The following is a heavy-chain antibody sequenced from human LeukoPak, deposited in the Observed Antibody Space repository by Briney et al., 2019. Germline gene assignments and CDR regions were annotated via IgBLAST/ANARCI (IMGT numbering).Heavy chain of an antibody. J-gene: IGHJ5*02. CDR3: ARRNFCSSTSCYTNENWFDP. D-gene: IGHD2-2*01. CDR2: IYYSGST. V-gene: IGHV4-39*01. CDR1: GGSISSSSYY. Sequence: SETLSLTSTVSGGSISSSSYYRGWIRQPPGKGLEWIGSIYYSGSTYYNPSLKSRVTISVDTSKNQFSLKLSSVTAADTAVYYCARRNFCSSTSCYTNENWFDPWGQGTLVTVSS.